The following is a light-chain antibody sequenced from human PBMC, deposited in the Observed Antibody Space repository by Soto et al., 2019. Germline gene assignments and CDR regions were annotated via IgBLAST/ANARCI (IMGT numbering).Light chain of an antibody. CDR3: QQFNSYPLT. CDR1: PGISNT. J-gene: IGKJ4*01. Sequence: IQLTQSPSSLSASVGDRVTITCRASPGISNTLTWYQQKPGKPPKLLIYDASSLESGVPSRFSGSGSGTEFTLTISSLQPEDFATYYCQQFNSYPLTFGGGTEVDIK. V-gene: IGKV1-13*02. CDR2: DAS.